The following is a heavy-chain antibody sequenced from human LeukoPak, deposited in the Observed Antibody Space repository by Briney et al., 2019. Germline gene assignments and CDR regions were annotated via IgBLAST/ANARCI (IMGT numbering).Heavy chain of an antibody. V-gene: IGHV1-69*05. CDR2: IIPMSETP. D-gene: IGHD3-3*01. CDR1: GGTFSINA. Sequence: ASVKVSCKASGGTFSINAITWVRQAPGQGLEWMGGIIPMSETPKYTQKFQGRVTIATDESTNTAYMELSSLRSEDTAVYYCASITIFGVGPRSYWYFDLWGRGTLVTVSS. J-gene: IGHJ2*01. CDR3: ASITIFGVGPRSYWYFDL.